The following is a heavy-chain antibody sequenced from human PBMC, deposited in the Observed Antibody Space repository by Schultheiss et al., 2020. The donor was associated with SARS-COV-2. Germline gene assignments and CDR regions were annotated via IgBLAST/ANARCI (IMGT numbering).Heavy chain of an antibody. Sequence: SVKVSCKASGFIFTSYAMQWVRQARGQRLEWIGWIVVGSGNTNYAQKFQERVTITRDMSTSTAHMELRSLRIEDTAVYYCAATVRLGELSLGSWGQGTLVTVSS. CDR3: AATVRLGELSLGS. V-gene: IGHV1-58*02. CDR2: IVVGSGNT. D-gene: IGHD3-16*02. CDR1: GFIFTSYA. J-gene: IGHJ5*02.